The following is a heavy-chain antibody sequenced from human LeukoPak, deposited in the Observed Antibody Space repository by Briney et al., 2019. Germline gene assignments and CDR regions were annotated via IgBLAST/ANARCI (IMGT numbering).Heavy chain of an antibody. V-gene: IGHV3-30*18. D-gene: IGHD3-22*01. CDR1: GFTFSSYG. Sequence: PGGSLRLSCAASGFTFSSYGMHWVRQAPGKGLEWVAVISYDGSNKYYADSVKGLFTISRDNSKNTLYLQMNSLRAEDTAVYYCAKEYADSSGYYYGFDYWGQGTLVTVSS. J-gene: IGHJ4*02. CDR2: ISYDGSNK. CDR3: AKEYADSSGYYYGFDY.